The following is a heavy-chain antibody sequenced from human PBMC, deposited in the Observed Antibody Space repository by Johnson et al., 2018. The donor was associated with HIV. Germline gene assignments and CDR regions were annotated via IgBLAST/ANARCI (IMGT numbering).Heavy chain of an antibody. CDR3: ARGRKDIAAVDGLDNDGFDM. D-gene: IGHD6-13*01. CDR1: GFTFSSYE. Sequence: EVQLLESGGGVVQPGRSLRLSCAASGFTFSSYEMNWVRQAPGKGLEWVSYISSSGSTIYYADSVKGRFTISRDTAKNPLYLQMNSLRAEDTALYYCARGRKDIAAVDGLDNDGFDMWGQGTVVTVSS. CDR2: ISSSGSTI. V-gene: IGHV3-48*03. J-gene: IGHJ3*02.